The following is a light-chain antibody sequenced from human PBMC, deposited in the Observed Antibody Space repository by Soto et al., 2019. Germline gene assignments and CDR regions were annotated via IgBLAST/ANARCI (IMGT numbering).Light chain of an antibody. Sequence: QSVLTQPPSVSGAPGQRVTISCTGSSSNIGAGYDVHWYQQLPGTAPKLLIYGNSKRPSGVPDRFSGSKSGTTASLTVSGLQAEDEADYYCSSYAGSNSVFGTGTKATVL. J-gene: IGLJ1*01. V-gene: IGLV1-40*01. CDR2: GNS. CDR3: SSYAGSNSV. CDR1: SSNIGAGYD.